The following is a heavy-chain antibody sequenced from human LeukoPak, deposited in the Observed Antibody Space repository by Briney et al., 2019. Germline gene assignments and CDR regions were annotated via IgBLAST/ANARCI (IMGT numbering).Heavy chain of an antibody. Sequence: SETLSLTCTVSGGSISSYYWSWIRQPPGKGLEWIGYIYYSGSTNYNPSLKSRVTISVDTSKNQFSLKLSSVTAADTAVYYCARGMEQDPYSYGYALDYWGQGTLVTVSS. CDR2: IYYSGST. CDR3: ARGMEQDPYSYGYALDY. V-gene: IGHV4-59*12. D-gene: IGHD5-18*01. CDR1: GGSISSYY. J-gene: IGHJ4*02.